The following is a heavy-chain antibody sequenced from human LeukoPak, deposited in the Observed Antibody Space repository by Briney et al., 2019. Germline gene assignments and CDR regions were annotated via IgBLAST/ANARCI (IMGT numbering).Heavy chain of an antibody. J-gene: IGHJ4*02. V-gene: IGHV3-11*06. CDR3: ARGGGSGWYDFDY. D-gene: IGHD6-19*01. CDR1: GFTFSDYY. Sequence: PGGPLRLSCAASGFTFSDYYMSWIRQAPGKGLEWVSYISSSSSYTNYADSVKGRFTISRDNAKNSLYLQMNSLRAEDTAVYYCARGGGSGWYDFDYWGQGTLVTVSS. CDR2: ISSSSSYT.